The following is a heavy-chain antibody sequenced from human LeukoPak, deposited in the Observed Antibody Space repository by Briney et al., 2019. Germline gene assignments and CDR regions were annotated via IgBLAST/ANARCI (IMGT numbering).Heavy chain of an antibody. CDR3: AKVEYDILTGYQLKGDAFDI. V-gene: IGHV3-30*02. CDR2: IRYDGSNK. D-gene: IGHD3-9*01. Sequence: GGSLRLSCAASGFTLSSYGMHWVRQAPGKGLEWVAFIRYDGSNKYYADSVKGRFTISRDNSKNTLYLQMNSLRAEDTAVYYCAKVEYDILTGYQLKGDAFDIWGQGTMVTVSS. CDR1: GFTLSSYG. J-gene: IGHJ3*02.